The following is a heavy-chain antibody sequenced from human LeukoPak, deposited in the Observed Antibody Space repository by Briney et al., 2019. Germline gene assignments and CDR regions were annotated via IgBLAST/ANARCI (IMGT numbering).Heavy chain of an antibody. J-gene: IGHJ3*02. Sequence: NPSETLSLTCIASGGSISGHYWSWIRQHPGMGLEWIGYIYNSDSGSTNYNPSLKSRVTISVDTSKNQFSLKLSSVTAADTAVYYCARHTPFSRYSGYDFANDAFDIWGQGTMVTVSS. D-gene: IGHD5-12*01. CDR2: IYNSDSGST. CDR1: GGSISGHY. V-gene: IGHV4-59*08. CDR3: ARHTPFSRYSGYDFANDAFDI.